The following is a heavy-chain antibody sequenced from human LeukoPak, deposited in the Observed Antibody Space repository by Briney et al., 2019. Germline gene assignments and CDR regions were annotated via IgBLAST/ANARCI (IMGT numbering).Heavy chain of an antibody. D-gene: IGHD7-27*01. CDR2: MSPNSGDT. J-gene: IGHJ4*02. V-gene: IGHV1-8*01. CDR1: GYTFTTHD. CDR3: VRTPPNWGFDY. Sequence: ASVKVSCKASGYTFTTHDINWVRQATGQGLEWLGWMSPNSGDTGYAQKFQGRVTMTSDSSISTAYMELSSLRSEDTAIYYCVRTPPNWGFDYWGQGTLDTVSS.